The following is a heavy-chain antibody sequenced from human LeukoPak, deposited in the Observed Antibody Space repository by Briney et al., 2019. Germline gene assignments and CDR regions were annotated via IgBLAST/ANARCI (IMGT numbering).Heavy chain of an antibody. V-gene: IGHV3-30*18. CDR3: AKWAENYDGFPIPLDY. D-gene: IGHD3-22*01. CDR2: ISYDGSNK. J-gene: IGHJ4*02. Sequence: GGSLRLSCAASGFTFSSYGMHWVRQAPGKGLEWVAVISYDGSNKYYADSVKGRFTISRDNSKNTLYLQMNSLRAEDTAVYYCAKWAENYDGFPIPLDYWGQGTLVTVSS. CDR1: GFTFSSYG.